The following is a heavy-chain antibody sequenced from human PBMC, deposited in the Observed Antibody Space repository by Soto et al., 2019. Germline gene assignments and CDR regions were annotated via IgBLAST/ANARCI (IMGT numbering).Heavy chain of an antibody. Sequence: SETLSLTCSVSGGSISSHSHYWGWIRQPPGKGLEWIGSIYFSGRNYYNTSLESRVIMSVDTSKNQFSLKLSSVTAADTAVYYCARRSSLAARNYYYYYMDVWGKGTTVTVSS. CDR2: IYFSGRN. CDR3: ARRSSLAARNYYYYYMDV. V-gene: IGHV4-39*07. CDR1: GGSISSHSHY. D-gene: IGHD2-15*01. J-gene: IGHJ6*03.